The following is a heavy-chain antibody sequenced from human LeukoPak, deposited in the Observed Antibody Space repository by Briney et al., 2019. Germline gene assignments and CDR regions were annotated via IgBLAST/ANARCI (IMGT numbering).Heavy chain of an antibody. CDR2: IYYSGST. J-gene: IGHJ5*02. CDR1: GDSISSSSSY. D-gene: IGHD3-10*01. CDR3: ASHYYYGAGSYYNRWFDP. Sequence: PSETLSLTCTVSGDSISSSSSYWGWIRQPPGKGLEWIGYIYYSGSTYYNPSLKSRVTISVDTSKNQFSLKLSSVTAADTALYYCASHYYYGAGSYYNRWFDPWGQGTLVTVSS. V-gene: IGHV4-39*01.